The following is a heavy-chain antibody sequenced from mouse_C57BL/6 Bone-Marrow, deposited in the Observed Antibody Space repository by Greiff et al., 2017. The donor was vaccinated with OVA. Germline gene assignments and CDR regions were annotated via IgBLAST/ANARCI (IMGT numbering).Heavy chain of an antibody. CDR2: IWGGGST. V-gene: IGHV2-9*01. CDR3: AKHPFAY. Sequence: QVQLQQSGPGLVAPSQSLSITCTVSGFSLTSYGVDWVRQPPGKCLELLGVIWGGGSTNYNSALMSRLSISKDNSKSQVFLKMNSLQTDDTAMYYCAKHPFAYWGQGTLVTVSA. CDR1: GFSLTSYG. J-gene: IGHJ3*01.